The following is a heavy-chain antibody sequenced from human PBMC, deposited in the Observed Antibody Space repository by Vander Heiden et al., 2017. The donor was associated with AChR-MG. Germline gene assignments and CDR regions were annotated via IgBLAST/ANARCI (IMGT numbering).Heavy chain of an antibody. CDR3: AAGSGRRDSSGYRFDP. D-gene: IGHD3-22*01. CDR1: GFTFPSSA. Sequence: QLQLVQSGPEVKTPGTSVKVSCTAAGFTFPSSAVQWGRQARGQRREGIGWIVVGSGNTNYAQKFQERVTITRDMSTSTAYMELSSLRSEDTAVYYCAAGSGRRDSSGYRFDPWGQGTLVTVSS. V-gene: IGHV1-58*01. J-gene: IGHJ5*02. CDR2: IVVGSGNT.